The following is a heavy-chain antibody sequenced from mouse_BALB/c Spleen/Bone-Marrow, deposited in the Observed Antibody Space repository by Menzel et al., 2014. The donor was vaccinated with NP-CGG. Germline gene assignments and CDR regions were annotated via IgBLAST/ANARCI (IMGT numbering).Heavy chain of an antibody. CDR2: IYPGDGDT. CDR1: GYTFTSYW. J-gene: IGHJ2*01. V-gene: IGHV1-87*01. CDR3: ARGFPFDY. Sequence: QVRLQQSGAELARPGASVKLSCKASGYTFTSYWMQWVKQRPGQGLEWIGAIYPGDGDTRYTQKFKGKATLTADKSSSTAYMQLSSLASEDSAVYYCARGFPFDYWGQGTTLTVSS.